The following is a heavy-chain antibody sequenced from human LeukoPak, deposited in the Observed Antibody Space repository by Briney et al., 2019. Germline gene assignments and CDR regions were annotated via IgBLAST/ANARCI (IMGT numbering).Heavy chain of an antibody. D-gene: IGHD3-22*01. CDR1: GGSISSRY. Sequence: SEALSLTCTVSGGSISSRYWSWIRQPPGKGLEWLGYIYYSGSTNYNPSLKSRVTISIDTSKIQFFLRLTSVTAADTAVYYCARVPWYSSGFYYLDWGQGTLVTVSS. CDR3: ARVPWYSSGFYYLD. V-gene: IGHV4-59*08. CDR2: IYYSGST. J-gene: IGHJ4*02.